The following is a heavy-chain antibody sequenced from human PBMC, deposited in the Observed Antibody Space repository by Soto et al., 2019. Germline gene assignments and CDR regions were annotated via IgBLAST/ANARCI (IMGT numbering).Heavy chain of an antibody. J-gene: IGHJ4*02. CDR3: ANDRYYGSGSPRSTYYFDY. CDR1: GFTFSSYA. D-gene: IGHD3-10*01. V-gene: IGHV3-23*01. CDR2: ISGSGGST. Sequence: PGGSLRLSCAASGFTFSSYAMSWVRQAPGKGLEWVSAISGSGGSTYYADSVKGRFTISRDNSKNTLYLQMNGLRAEDTAVYYCANDRYYGSGSPRSTYYFDYCGQGTLVTGSS.